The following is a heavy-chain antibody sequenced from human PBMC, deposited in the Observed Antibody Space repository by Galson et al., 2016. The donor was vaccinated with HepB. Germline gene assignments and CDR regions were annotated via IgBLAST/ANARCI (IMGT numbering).Heavy chain of an antibody. D-gene: IGHD3-10*01. Sequence: SLRLSCAASGFTFSNAWMSWVRQAPGKGLEWVGHIKNKAEGGTTDYAAAVRDRFSISRDDSKNTVYLQMNSLKTEDTAVYYCTQAGGDYWGQGALVTVSS. J-gene: IGHJ4*02. CDR1: GFTFSNAW. CDR2: IKNKAEGGTT. CDR3: TQAGGDY. V-gene: IGHV3-15*01.